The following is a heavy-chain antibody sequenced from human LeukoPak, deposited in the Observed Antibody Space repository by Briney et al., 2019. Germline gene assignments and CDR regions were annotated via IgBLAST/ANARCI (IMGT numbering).Heavy chain of an antibody. V-gene: IGHV4-38-2*02. CDR2: IYHSGST. D-gene: IGHD3-3*01. CDR1: GYSISSGYY. J-gene: IGHJ4*02. CDR3: ARDLSDDFWSGTNDY. Sequence: PSGTLSLTCTVSGYSISSGYYWGWIRQPPGKGLEWIGSIYHSGSTYYNPSLKSRVTISVDTSKNQFSLKLSSVTAADTAVYYCARDLSDDFWSGTNDYWGQGTLVTVSS.